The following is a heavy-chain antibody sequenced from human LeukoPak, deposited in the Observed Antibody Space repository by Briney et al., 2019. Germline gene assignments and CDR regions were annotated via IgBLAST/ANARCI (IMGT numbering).Heavy chain of an antibody. CDR1: GFTFSSYA. CDR3: AKDGGHCTSLDCSEEGDY. Sequence: PGGSLRLSCAASGFTFSSYAMSWVRQAPGKGLEWVSGISSNGASTYYVDSVKGRFTVSRDNSKNTVYLQMNSLRAEDTATYYCAKDGGHCTSLDCSEEGDYWGQGTLVTVSS. V-gene: IGHV3-23*01. D-gene: IGHD2-8*01. J-gene: IGHJ4*02. CDR2: ISSNGAST.